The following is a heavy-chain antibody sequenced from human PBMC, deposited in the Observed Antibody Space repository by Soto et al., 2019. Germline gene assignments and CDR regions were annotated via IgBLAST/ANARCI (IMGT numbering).Heavy chain of an antibody. Sequence: ASVKVSCKASGGTFSSYAISWLRQAPGQGLEWMGGIIPIFGTANYAQKFQGRVTITADKSTSTAYMELSSLRSEDTAVYYCARSRIQLWSCMDVWGQGTTVTVSS. CDR1: GGTFSSYA. CDR2: IIPIFGTA. V-gene: IGHV1-69*06. J-gene: IGHJ6*02. CDR3: ARSRIQLWSCMDV. D-gene: IGHD5-18*01.